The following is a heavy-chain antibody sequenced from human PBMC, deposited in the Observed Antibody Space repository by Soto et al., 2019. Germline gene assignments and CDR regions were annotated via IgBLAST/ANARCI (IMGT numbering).Heavy chain of an antibody. CDR3: ARDSSSCFDY. D-gene: IGHD6-13*01. CDR1: GYTFTRYG. CDR2: ISAYNGNT. V-gene: IGHV1-18*01. Sequence: GASGKVSWKASGYTFTRYGISWGRQAPGQGLEWMGWISAYNGNTNYAQKLQGRVTMTTDTSTSTAYMELRSLRSDDTAVYYCARDSSSCFDYWGQGTLVTVSS. J-gene: IGHJ4*02.